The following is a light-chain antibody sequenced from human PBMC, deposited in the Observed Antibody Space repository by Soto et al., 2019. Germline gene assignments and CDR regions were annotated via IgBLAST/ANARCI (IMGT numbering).Light chain of an antibody. Sequence: SALPQPPSASGTPGQRVTISCSTTNSRSGSNYVYWYQQLPGAAPKLLIYRNDQRPSGVPDRFSASKSGTSASLAISGLRPGMEVIFFWENGDESLGFYVFGAGTRVTAL. J-gene: IGLJ1*01. V-gene: IGLV1-47*01. CDR3: ENGDESLGFYV. CDR1: NSRSGSNY. CDR2: RND.